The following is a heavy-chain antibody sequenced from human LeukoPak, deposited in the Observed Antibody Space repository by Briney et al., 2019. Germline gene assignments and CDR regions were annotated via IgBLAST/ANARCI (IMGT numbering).Heavy chain of an antibody. Sequence: PGGSLRLSCAASGFTFSIYDMHWVRQVTGKGLEWVSGIDTAGGTYYPDSVKGRFTMSRENAKNSLHLQMNSLRAGDTAVYYCARDGSWNYGGIDYWGQGTLVTVSS. CDR1: GFTFSIYD. CDR3: ARDGSWNYGGIDY. J-gene: IGHJ4*02. CDR2: IDTAGGT. V-gene: IGHV3-13*01. D-gene: IGHD1-7*01.